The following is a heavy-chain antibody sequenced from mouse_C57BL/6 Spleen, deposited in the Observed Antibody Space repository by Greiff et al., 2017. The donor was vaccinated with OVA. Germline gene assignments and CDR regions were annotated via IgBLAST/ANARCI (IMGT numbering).Heavy chain of an antibody. CDR1: GYTFTSYW. V-gene: IGHV1-64*01. CDR2: IHPNSGST. D-gene: IGHD1-1*01. Sequence: VQLQQPGAELVKPGASVKLSCTASGYTFTSYWMHWVKQRPGQGLEWIGMIHPNSGSTNYNEKFKSKATLTVDKSSSTAYMQLSSLTSEDSAVYYCARVITTVHFDYWGQGTTLTVSS. CDR3: ARVITTVHFDY. J-gene: IGHJ2*01.